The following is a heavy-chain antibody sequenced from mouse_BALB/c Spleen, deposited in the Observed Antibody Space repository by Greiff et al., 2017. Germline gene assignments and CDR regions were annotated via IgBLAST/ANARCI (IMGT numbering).Heavy chain of an antibody. J-gene: IGHJ2*01. D-gene: IGHD1-1*01. CDR2: IDPANGNT. Sequence: VQLQQSGAELVKPGASVKLSCTASGFNIKDNYMHWVKQRPEQGLEWIGRIDPANGNTKYDPKFQGKATITADTPSNTAYLQLSSLTSEDTAVYYCARYTTGYFDYWGQGTTLTVSS. V-gene: IGHV14-3*02. CDR3: ARYTTGYFDY. CDR1: GFNIKDNY.